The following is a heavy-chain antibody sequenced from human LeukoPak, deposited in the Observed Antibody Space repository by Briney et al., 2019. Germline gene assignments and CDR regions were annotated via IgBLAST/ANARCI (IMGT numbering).Heavy chain of an antibody. CDR3: AKERAARPHYYGMDV. Sequence: GGSLRLSCAASRFTFSSYAMNWVRQAPGKGLEWVSAISGRGGSTYYADSVKGRFTISRDNSKNTLYLEMDSLRAEDTAVYYCAKERAARPHYYGMDVWGQGTTVTVSS. J-gene: IGHJ6*02. V-gene: IGHV3-23*01. D-gene: IGHD6-6*01. CDR1: RFTFSSYA. CDR2: ISGRGGST.